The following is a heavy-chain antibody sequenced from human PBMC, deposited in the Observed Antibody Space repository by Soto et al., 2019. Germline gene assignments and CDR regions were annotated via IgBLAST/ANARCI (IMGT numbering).Heavy chain of an antibody. CDR2: ISAYNGNT. D-gene: IGHD2-15*01. Sequence: ASVKVSCKASGYTFTIYGISWVRQAPGRGLEWMGWISAYNGNTNYAQKLQGRVTMTTDTSTSTAYMELRSLRSDDTAVYYCLLVVAETNDAFDIWGQGTMVTVSS. CDR3: LLVVAETNDAFDI. J-gene: IGHJ3*02. V-gene: IGHV1-18*01. CDR1: GYTFTIYG.